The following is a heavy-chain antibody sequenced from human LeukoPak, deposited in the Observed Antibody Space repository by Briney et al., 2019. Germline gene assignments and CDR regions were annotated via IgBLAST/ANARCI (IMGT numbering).Heavy chain of an antibody. J-gene: IGHJ4*02. Sequence: SETLSLTCTVSGGSISSYYWSWIRQPPGKGLEWIGYIYYSGSTNYNPSLKSRVTISVDTSKNQFSLKLSSVTAADTAVYYCARLLPPPPYYFDYWGQGTLVTVSS. CDR3: ARLLPPPPYYFDY. CDR2: IYYSGST. V-gene: IGHV4-59*01. CDR1: GGSISSYY. D-gene: IGHD2-21*01.